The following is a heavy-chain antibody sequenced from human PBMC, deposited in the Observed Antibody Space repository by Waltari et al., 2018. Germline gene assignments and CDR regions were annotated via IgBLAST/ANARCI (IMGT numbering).Heavy chain of an antibody. CDR1: GYTLTELS. V-gene: IGHV1-24*01. CDR3: ATDGGNSMVQGVTSGPRFDP. Sequence: QVQLVQSGAEVKKPGASVKVSCKVSGYTLTELSMHWVRQAPGKGLEWMGGCDPEDGETIYAQKFQGRVTTTEDTSTDTAYMELSSLRSEDTAVYYFATDGGNSMVQGVTSGPRFDPWGQGTLVTVSS. D-gene: IGHD3-10*01. CDR2: CDPEDGET. J-gene: IGHJ5*02.